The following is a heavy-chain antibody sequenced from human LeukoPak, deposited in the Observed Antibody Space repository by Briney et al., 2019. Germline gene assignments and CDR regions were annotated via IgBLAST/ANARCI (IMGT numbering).Heavy chain of an antibody. V-gene: IGHV1-2*02. CDR2: INPNSGGT. J-gene: IGHJ5*02. Sequence: ASVKVSFTASGYTFTGYCIHWVRQAPGQGLEWMGRINPNSGGTNYAQKFQGRVTMTRDTSISTAYMELSSLRSDDTAMYYCARIGGDYSNLNWFDPWGQGTLVTVSS. CDR3: ARIGGDYSNLNWFDP. CDR1: GYTFTGYC. D-gene: IGHD4-11*01.